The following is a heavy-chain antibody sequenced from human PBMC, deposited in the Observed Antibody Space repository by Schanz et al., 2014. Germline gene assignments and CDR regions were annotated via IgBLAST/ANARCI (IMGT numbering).Heavy chain of an antibody. CDR2: INPNSGGT. CDR3: ARDQSPYTNSSDVRYFDY. Sequence: QVLQVQSGSELKKPGTSVKVSCKASGYTFNNYTYVMIWVRQAPGQGLEWMGRINPNSGGTNYAQKLQARVTMTADTSTSTAYMDLRSLRSDDTAVYYCARDQSPYTNSSDVRYFDYWGQGSLVTVSS. D-gene: IGHD6-6*01. CDR1: GYTFNNYT. V-gene: IGHV1-2*02. J-gene: IGHJ4*02.